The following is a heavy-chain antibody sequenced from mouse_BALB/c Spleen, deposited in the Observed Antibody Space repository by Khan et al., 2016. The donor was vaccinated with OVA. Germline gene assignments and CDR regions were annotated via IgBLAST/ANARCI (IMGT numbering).Heavy chain of an antibody. CDR1: GYKFTDYI. V-gene: IGHV1-77*01. J-gene: IGHJ3*01. D-gene: IGHD1-1*02. CDR3: ARGGYSVVAY. CDR2: IFPESGTP. Sequence: QVQLQQSGPELVKPGASLKVSCKASGYKFTDYIIGWVKQSTRQGLEWIGDIFPESGTPYYNEKFKDKATLTADKSSNTAYMQLSSLTSEDSAVYFCARGGYSVVAYWGQGTLVTVSA.